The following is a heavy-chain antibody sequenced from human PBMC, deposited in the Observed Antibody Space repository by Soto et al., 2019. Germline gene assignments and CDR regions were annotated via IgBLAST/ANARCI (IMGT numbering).Heavy chain of an antibody. Sequence: PGGSLRLSCTPSGFTFSDYPMYWVRQAPGKGLEWVALISYDGSNKYYADSVKGRFTISRDNSKNALYVQMDSLRAEDTAVYYCARLYGDYVSDYWGQGSLVTVSS. V-gene: IGHV3-30-3*01. CDR3: ARLYGDYVSDY. D-gene: IGHD4-17*01. CDR2: ISYDGSNK. CDR1: GFTFSDYP. J-gene: IGHJ4*02.